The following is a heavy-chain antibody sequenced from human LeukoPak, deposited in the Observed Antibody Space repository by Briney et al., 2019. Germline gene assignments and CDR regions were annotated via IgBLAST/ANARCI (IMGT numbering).Heavy chain of an antibody. D-gene: IGHD2-15*01. CDR2: ISAYNGNT. CDR1: GYTFTSYG. CDR3: ARNGYCSGGSCYFHYGMDV. Sequence: ASVKVSCKASGYTFTSYGISWVRQAPGQGLEWMGWISAYNGNTNYAQKLQGRVTMTTDTSTGTAYMELRSLRSDDTAVYYYARNGYCSGGSCYFHYGMDVWGQGTTVTVSS. V-gene: IGHV1-18*01. J-gene: IGHJ6*02.